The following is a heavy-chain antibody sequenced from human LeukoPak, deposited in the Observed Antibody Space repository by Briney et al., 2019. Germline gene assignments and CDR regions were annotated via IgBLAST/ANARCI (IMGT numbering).Heavy chain of an antibody. Sequence: GESLKISCKGSGYSFTSYWIGWVRQMPGKGLEWMGIIYPGDSDTRYSPSFQGQVTISADKSISTAYLQWSSLKASDTAMYYCARHYCSSTSCYASWGMDVWGQGTTVTVPS. CDR1: GYSFTSYW. V-gene: IGHV5-51*01. CDR2: IYPGDSDT. CDR3: ARHYCSSTSCYASWGMDV. J-gene: IGHJ6*02. D-gene: IGHD2-2*01.